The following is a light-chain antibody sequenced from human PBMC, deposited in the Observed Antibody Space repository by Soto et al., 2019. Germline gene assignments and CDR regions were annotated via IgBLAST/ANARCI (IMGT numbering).Light chain of an antibody. V-gene: IGLV2-11*01. CDR1: SSDVGGYNY. CDR3: CSYAGSYTHV. CDR2: DVS. J-gene: IGLJ1*01. Sequence: QSALTQPRSVSGSPGQSVTISCTGTSSDVGGYNYVSWYQQHPGKAPKLMIYDVSKRPPGVPDRFSGSKSGNTASLTISGLQAEDEADYYCCSYAGSYTHVFGTGTKVTVL.